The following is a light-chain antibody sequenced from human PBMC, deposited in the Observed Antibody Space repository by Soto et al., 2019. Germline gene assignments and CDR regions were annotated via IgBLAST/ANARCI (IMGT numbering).Light chain of an antibody. CDR3: QKYGSYPWA. V-gene: IGKV1-5*01. CDR1: QSIAIW. Sequence: DIRLTQSPSTLSPAVGDRVTITCRASQSIAIWLAWYHQKPGKAPKALIYDASRLESGVPSRFSGSGSGTEFTLTISSLQPDDFATYYCQKYGSYPWAFGQGTKVGIK. J-gene: IGKJ1*01. CDR2: DAS.